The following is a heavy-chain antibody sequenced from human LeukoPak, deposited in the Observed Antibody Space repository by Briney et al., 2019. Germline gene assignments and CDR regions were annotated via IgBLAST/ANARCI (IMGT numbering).Heavy chain of an antibody. CDR3: ARIAVAGTNWFDP. J-gene: IGHJ5*02. Sequence: SVKVSCKASGGTFSSHAISWVRQAPGQGLEWMGGIIPIFGTANYAQKFQGRVTITADESTSTAYMELSSLRSEDTAVYYCARIAVAGTNWFDPWGQGTLVTVSS. CDR1: GGTFSSHA. D-gene: IGHD6-19*01. CDR2: IIPIFGTA. V-gene: IGHV1-69*13.